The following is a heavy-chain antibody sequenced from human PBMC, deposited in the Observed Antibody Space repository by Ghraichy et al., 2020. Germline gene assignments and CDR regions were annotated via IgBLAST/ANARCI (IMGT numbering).Heavy chain of an antibody. Sequence: SETLSLTCTVSGGSISSGSYYWSWIRQPAGKGLEWIGRIYTSGSTNYNPSLKSRVTISVDTSKNQFSLKLSSVTAADTAVYYCARGIAAAGTYYGMDVWGQGTTVTVSS. V-gene: IGHV4-61*02. D-gene: IGHD6-13*01. CDR2: IYTSGST. CDR3: ARGIAAAGTYYGMDV. CDR1: GGSISSGSYY. J-gene: IGHJ6*02.